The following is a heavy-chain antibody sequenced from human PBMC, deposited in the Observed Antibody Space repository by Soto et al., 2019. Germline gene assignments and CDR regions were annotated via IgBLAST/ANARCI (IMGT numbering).Heavy chain of an antibody. V-gene: IGHV1-69*02. J-gene: IGHJ4*02. Sequence: SVKVSCKASGGTFSSYISWVRQTPGQGLEWMGRIIPILGIANYAQKFQGKVTITADKSMSTAYMELSSLRSEDTAVYYCAKLATADTLDYWGQGTLVTVSS. CDR1: GGTFSSY. CDR2: IIPILGIA. D-gene: IGHD6-13*01. CDR3: AKLATADTLDY.